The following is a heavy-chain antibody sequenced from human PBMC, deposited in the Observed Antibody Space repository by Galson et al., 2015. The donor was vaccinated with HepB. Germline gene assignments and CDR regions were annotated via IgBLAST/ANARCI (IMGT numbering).Heavy chain of an antibody. V-gene: IGHV5-10-1*01. CDR2: IDPSDSYT. D-gene: IGHD2-15*01. CDR3: ARVGHCSGGSCYSSIYFDL. J-gene: IGHJ2*01. Sequence: QSGAEVKKPGESLRISCKGSGYSFTSYWISWVRQMPGKGLEWMGRIDPSDSYTNYSPSFQGHVTISADKSISTAYLQWSSLKASDTAMYYCARVGHCSGGSCYSSIYFDLWGRGTLVTVSS. CDR1: GYSFTSYW.